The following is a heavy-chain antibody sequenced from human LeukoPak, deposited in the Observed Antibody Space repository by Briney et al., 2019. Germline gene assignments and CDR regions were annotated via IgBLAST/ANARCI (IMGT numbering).Heavy chain of an antibody. Sequence: GGSLRLSCAASGFTFSSYAMSWVRQAPGKGLEWVSSISSSSSYIYYADSVKGRFTISRDNAKNSLYLQMNSLRAEDTAVYYCARDVCSSTSGCYYYGMDVWGQGTTVTVS. V-gene: IGHV3-21*01. CDR3: ARDVCSSTSGCYYYGMDV. D-gene: IGHD2-2*01. CDR2: ISSSSSYI. CDR1: GFTFSSYA. J-gene: IGHJ6*02.